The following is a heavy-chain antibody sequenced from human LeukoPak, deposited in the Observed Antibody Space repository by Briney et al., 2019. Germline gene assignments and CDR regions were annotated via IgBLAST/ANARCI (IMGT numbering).Heavy chain of an antibody. CDR3: ARNPGYSDYWSGPNWFDP. CDR1: GDSISSSY. Sequence: SETLYLTCNVSGDSISSSYWSWIRQPPGKGLEWIGYIYYSGSTNYNPSLKSRVTISVDTPKNQFSLKLSSVTAADTAVYYCARNPGYSDYWSGPNWFDPWGQGTLVTVSS. J-gene: IGHJ5*02. D-gene: IGHD3-3*01. CDR2: IYYSGST. V-gene: IGHV4-59*01.